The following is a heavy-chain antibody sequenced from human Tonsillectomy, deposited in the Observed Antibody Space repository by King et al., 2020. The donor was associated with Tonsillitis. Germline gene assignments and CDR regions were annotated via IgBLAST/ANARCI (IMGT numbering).Heavy chain of an antibody. Sequence: VQLVESGGGLVQPGGSLRLSCTASGLTFSNYAMSWVRQAPGKGLESVSAISGSGGSTFYADSVKGRFTISRDISKNTLYLQMNSLRAEDTAVYYCAKAGGDVLWFGIDYWGQGTLVTVSS. D-gene: IGHD3-10*01. CDR3: AKAGGDVLWFGIDY. V-gene: IGHV3-23*04. CDR1: GLTFSNYA. CDR2: ISGSGGST. J-gene: IGHJ4*02.